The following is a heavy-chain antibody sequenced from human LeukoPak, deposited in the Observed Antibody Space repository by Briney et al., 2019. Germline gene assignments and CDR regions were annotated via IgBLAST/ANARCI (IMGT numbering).Heavy chain of an antibody. CDR1: GYTFTRYY. V-gene: IGHV1-2*02. CDR2: INPNSGGT. J-gene: IGHJ6*03. D-gene: IGHD2-2*01. Sequence: ASVKVSCKASGYTFTRYYMHWVRQAPGQGLEWMGWINPNSGGTNYAQKFQGRVTMTRDTSISTAYMELSRLRSDDTAVYYCARGRDIVVVPAAQRDYYYYYMDVWGKGTTVTVSS. CDR3: ARGRDIVVVPAAQRDYYYYYMDV.